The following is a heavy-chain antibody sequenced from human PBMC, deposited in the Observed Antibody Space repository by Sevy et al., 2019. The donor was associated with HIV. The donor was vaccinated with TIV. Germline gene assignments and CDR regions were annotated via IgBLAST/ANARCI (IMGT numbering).Heavy chain of an antibody. CDR3: GKDCIDSSFYVSFWFEF. Sequence: GGSLRLSCAASGFTFTSYARYWVRQAPGKGLEWVAAISGRGQSSFYAVPVKGPFTVSRSRSKYTLFLRMDSLGVEDTALYYCGKDCIDSSFYVSFWFEFWGQGTPVTVSS. J-gene: IGHJ5*01. CDR2: ISGRGQSS. V-gene: IGHV3-23*01. D-gene: IGHD3-22*01. CDR1: GFTFTSYA.